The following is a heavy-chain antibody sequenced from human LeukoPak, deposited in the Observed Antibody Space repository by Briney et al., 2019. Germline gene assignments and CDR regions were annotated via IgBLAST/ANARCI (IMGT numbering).Heavy chain of an antibody. Sequence: SETLSLTCIVSGGSISSHYWSWIRQPPGKGLEWIGYIYYSGSTNYSPSLKSRVTISLDTSNNHFSLDLSSVTAADTAVYYCARSFRHYYYYMDVWGQGTTVTVS. CDR1: GGSISSHY. V-gene: IGHV4-59*08. CDR2: IYYSGST. CDR3: ARSFRHYYYYMDV. J-gene: IGHJ6*03.